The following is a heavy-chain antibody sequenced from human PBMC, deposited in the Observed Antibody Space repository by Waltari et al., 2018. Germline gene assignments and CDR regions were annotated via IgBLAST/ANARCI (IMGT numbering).Heavy chain of an antibody. CDR2: IYYSGCT. CDR1: GGSISSSSYY. CDR3: ARRRLGGTTDY. D-gene: IGHD1-1*01. J-gene: IGHJ4*02. V-gene: IGHV4-39*07. Sequence: QLQLQESGPGLVKPSETLSLTCTVSGGSISSSSYYWGWIRQPPGKGLEWIGSIYYSGCTYYHPALKGRVTISVDTSKNQFSRKLSSGTAADAAVYYCARRRLGGTTDYWGQGTLVTVSS.